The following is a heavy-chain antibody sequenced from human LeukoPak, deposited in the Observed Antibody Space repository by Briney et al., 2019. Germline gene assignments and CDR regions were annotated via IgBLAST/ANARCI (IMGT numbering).Heavy chain of an antibody. CDR2: IYTSGST. Sequence: SETLSLTCTLSGGSLSIYYWIWIRQPAGKGLEWIGRIYTSGSTNYNPSLKSRVTVSIDTSKNQFSLKLSSMTAADTAVYYCARGSSSGWYEGAFDIWGQGTMVTVSS. D-gene: IGHD6-19*01. CDR3: ARGSSSGWYEGAFDI. J-gene: IGHJ3*02. V-gene: IGHV4-4*07. CDR1: GGSLSIYY.